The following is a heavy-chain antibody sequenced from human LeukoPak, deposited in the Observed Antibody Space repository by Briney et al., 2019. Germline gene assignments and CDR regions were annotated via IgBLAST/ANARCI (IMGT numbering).Heavy chain of an antibody. CDR1: GYTFTSYY. V-gene: IGHV1-46*01. CDR2: INPSGGST. J-gene: IGHJ4*02. CDR3: ARDMTVRGVITPFFGY. Sequence: ASVKVSCKASGYTFTSYYMHWVRQAPGQGLEWMGIINPSGGSTSYAQKFQGRVTMTRDMTTSTVYMELSSLRSEDTAVYYCARDMTVRGVITPFFGYWGQGTLVTVSS. D-gene: IGHD3-10*01.